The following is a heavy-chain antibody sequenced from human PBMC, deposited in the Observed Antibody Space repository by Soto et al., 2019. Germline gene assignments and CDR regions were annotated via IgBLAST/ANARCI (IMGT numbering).Heavy chain of an antibody. CDR3: ARELSPVDYDSSSTVGG. J-gene: IGHJ4*02. CDR2: ISYSGST. CDR1: GGSISSGDYY. D-gene: IGHD3-22*01. V-gene: IGHV4-30-4*01. Sequence: QVQLQESGPGLVKPSQTLSLTCTVSGGSISSGDYYWSWIRQPPGKGLEWIGYISYSGSTYYNPSLKPRVTISVDTSKNQFSLKLSSVTAADTAVYYCARELSPVDYDSSSTVGGGGQGTLVTVSS.